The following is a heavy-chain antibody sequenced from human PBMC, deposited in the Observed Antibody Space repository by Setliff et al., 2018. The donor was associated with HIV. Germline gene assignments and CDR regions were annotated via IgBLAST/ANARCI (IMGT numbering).Heavy chain of an antibody. CDR1: GFTFSSYS. J-gene: IGHJ6*02. V-gene: IGHV3-30*03. Sequence: GGSLRLSCAASGFTFSSYSMNWVRQAPGKGLEWVAVISYDGTNKYYGDSVKGRFTISRDNSKKTLYLQMNSLSGDDTAVYYCARDRGYRSAWSYYGMDVWGQGTTVTVSS. CDR3: ARDRGYRSAWSYYGMDV. CDR2: ISYDGTNK. D-gene: IGHD6-19*01.